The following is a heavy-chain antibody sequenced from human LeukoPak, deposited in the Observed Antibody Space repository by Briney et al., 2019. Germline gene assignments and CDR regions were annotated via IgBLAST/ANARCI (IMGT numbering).Heavy chain of an antibody. CDR3: ARDLDGYLDY. V-gene: IGHV1-8*01. D-gene: IGHD1-1*01. J-gene: IGHJ4*02. CDR2: MNPDSGNA. CDR1: GYTFSSYD. Sequence: GASVKVSCKASGYTFSSYDINWVRQATGQGLEWMGWMNPDSGNAGYAQKFQGRVTMTRDMSTSTVYMELSSLRSEDTAVYYCARDLDGYLDYWGQGTLVTVSS.